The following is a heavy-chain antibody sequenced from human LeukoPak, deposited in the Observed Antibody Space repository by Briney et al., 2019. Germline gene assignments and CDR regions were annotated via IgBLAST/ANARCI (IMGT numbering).Heavy chain of an antibody. CDR3: ARARRFGELLSTDFDY. Sequence: GGSLRLSCAASGFTFSSYSMNWVRQAPGKGLEWVSSISSSSSYIYYADSVKGRFTISRDNAKNSLYLQMNSLRAEDTAVYYCARARRFGELLSTDFDYWGQGTLVTVSS. D-gene: IGHD3-10*01. CDR1: GFTFSSYS. V-gene: IGHV3-21*01. CDR2: ISSSSSYI. J-gene: IGHJ4*02.